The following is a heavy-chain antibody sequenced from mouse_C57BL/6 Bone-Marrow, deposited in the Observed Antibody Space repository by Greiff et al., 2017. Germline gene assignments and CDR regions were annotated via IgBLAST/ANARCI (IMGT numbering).Heavy chain of an antibody. J-gene: IGHJ2*01. D-gene: IGHD2-4*01. CDR2: ISDGGSYT. CDR3: ARKNYDYASYYFDY. V-gene: IGHV5-4*03. Sequence: EVKVVESGGGLVKPGGSLKLSCAASGFTFSSYAMSWVRQTPEKRLVWVATISDGGSYTYYPDNVKGRFTISRDNAKNNLYLQMSHLKSEDTAMYYCARKNYDYASYYFDYWGQGTTLTVSS. CDR1: GFTFSSYA.